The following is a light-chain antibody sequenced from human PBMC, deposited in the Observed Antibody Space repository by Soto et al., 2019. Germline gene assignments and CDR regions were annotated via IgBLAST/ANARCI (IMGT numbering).Light chain of an antibody. J-gene: IGKJ4*01. V-gene: IGKV1-8*01. Sequence: AIRMTQSPSSFSASTGDRVTITCRASQDIGRHLAWYQQKPGKAPKLLLYAASTLQSGVPSRFSGSGSETDFTLTISSLQSEDFATYHCQQYYSYPLSFGGGTKVEIK. CDR1: QDIGRH. CDR3: QQYYSYPLS. CDR2: AAS.